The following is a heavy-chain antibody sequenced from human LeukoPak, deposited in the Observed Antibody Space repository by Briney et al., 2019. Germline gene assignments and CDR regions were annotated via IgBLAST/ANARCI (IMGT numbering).Heavy chain of an antibody. V-gene: IGHV4-34*01. CDR2: ISHSGST. CDR3: ARGVAADSYYFDY. CDR1: GGSFSGYY. Sequence: PSETLSLTCAVYGGSFSGYYWSWIRQPPGKGLEWIGEISHSGSTNYNPSLKSRVTISVDTSKNQFSLKLSSVTAADTAVYYCARGVAADSYYFDYWGQGTLVTVSS. D-gene: IGHD6-13*01. J-gene: IGHJ4*02.